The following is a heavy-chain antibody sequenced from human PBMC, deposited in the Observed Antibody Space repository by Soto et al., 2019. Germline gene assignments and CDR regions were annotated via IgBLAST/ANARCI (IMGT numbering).Heavy chain of an antibody. CDR3: ARYYFDTSGYSNWFDP. CDR2: MHYSGSA. D-gene: IGHD3-22*01. V-gene: IGHV4-31*03. CDR1: GGSISSGAYY. Sequence: QVQLQESGPGLVKPSQTLSLTCTVSGGSISSGAYYWSWSRQHSGKGLEWIGYMHYSGSAYYNPSLESRVSISIDTSKNQFSLKLTSVTAADTAVYYCARYYFDTSGYSNWFDPWGQGTLVTVSS. J-gene: IGHJ5*02.